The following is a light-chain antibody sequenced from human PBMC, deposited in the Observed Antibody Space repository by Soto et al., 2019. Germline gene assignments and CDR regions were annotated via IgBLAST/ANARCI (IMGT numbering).Light chain of an antibody. CDR2: DNN. J-gene: IGLJ1*01. V-gene: IGLV1-51*01. CDR3: GAWDGGLSAFV. Sequence: QPVLTQPPSVSAAPGRTVTISCSGSSSNIGNSFVSWYQQLPGTAPRLLIYDNNERPSGIPDRFSGSKSGTSATLGITGLQTGDEADYYCGAWDGGLSAFVFGTGTKLTVL. CDR1: SSNIGNSF.